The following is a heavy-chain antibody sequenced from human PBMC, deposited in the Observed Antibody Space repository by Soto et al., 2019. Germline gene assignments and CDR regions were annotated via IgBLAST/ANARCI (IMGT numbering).Heavy chain of an antibody. CDR1: GGTFSSYA. D-gene: IGHD3-10*01. CDR2: IIPIFGTA. V-gene: IGHV1-69*13. CDR3: ARADGSGSYYKAFGY. J-gene: IGHJ4*02. Sequence: SVKVSCKASGGTFSSYAISWVRQAPGQGLEWMGGIIPIFGTANYAQKFQGRVTITADESTSTAYMELSSLRSEDTAVYYCARADGSGSYYKAFGYWGQGTLVTVSS.